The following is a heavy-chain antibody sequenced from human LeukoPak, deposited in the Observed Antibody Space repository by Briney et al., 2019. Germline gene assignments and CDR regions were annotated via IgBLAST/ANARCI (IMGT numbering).Heavy chain of an antibody. CDR3: ARETEPLDYGDSTNLDY. J-gene: IGHJ4*02. V-gene: IGHV3-21*01. CDR1: GFGFINYA. CDR2: IGSRTGNI. D-gene: IGHD4/OR15-4a*01. Sequence: GGSLRLSCAASGFGFINYAMSWVRQAPGKGLEWVAFIGSRTGNIYYADSVKGRFSISRDNAKDSVYLQMNSLRADDTAVYYCARETEPLDYGDSTNLDYWGQGTLVTVSS.